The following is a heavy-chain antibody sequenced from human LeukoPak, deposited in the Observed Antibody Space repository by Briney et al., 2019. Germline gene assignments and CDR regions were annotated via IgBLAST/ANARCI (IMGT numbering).Heavy chain of an antibody. CDR2: IYYSGST. CDR3: ARALGHYYESSGYPQPDY. D-gene: IGHD3-22*01. Sequence: KPSETLSLTCTVSGGSISSYYWSWIRQPPGKGLEWIGYIYYSGSTNYNPSLQSRVTISVDTSKNQFSLKLSSVTAADTAVYYCARALGHYYESSGYPQPDYWGQGTLVTVSS. J-gene: IGHJ4*02. V-gene: IGHV4-59*01. CDR1: GGSISSYY.